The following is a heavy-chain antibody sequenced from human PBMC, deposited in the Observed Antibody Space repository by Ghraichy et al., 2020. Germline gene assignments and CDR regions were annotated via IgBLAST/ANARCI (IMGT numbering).Heavy chain of an antibody. CDR2: ISSSSNII. J-gene: IGHJ4*02. Sequence: GGSLRLSCAASGFTFSTFSMNWVRQAPGKGLEWVSYISSSSNIIYYADSVKGRFTISRDDANHSLYLQMSSLRYEDTAVYYCARGEGQVLVWGRIFDNWGQGTLVTVSS. D-gene: IGHD7-27*01. CDR3: ARGEGQVLVWGRIFDN. V-gene: IGHV3-48*02. CDR1: GFTFSTFS.